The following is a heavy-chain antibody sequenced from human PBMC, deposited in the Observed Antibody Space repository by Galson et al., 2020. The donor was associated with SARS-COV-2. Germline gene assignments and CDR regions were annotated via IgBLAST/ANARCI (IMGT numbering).Heavy chain of an antibody. V-gene: IGHV3-48*01. Sequence: GESLKISCAGSGFTFSSYSMNWVRQAPGKGLDWLAYISSRSSPIMHADSVKGRFTVSRDNARNSLYLQINNLRSEDTAVYYCARDCDGTCWFDYWGQGTLVTVSS. CDR1: GFTFSSYS. CDR3: ARDCDGTCWFDY. J-gene: IGHJ4*02. D-gene: IGHD2-15*01. CDR2: ISSRSSPI.